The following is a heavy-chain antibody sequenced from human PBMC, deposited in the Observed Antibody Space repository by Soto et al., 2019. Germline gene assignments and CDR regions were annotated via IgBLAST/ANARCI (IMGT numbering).Heavy chain of an antibody. CDR3: WVAASPVYYYYMDV. D-gene: IGHD2-15*01. Sequence: ASVKVSCKASGYTFTSYDINWVRQATGQGLEWMGWMNPNSGNTGYAQKFQGRVTMTRNTSISTANMELSSQKSEDTTEYYCWVAASPVYYYYMDVWGKGTTVTVSS. CDR1: GYTFTSYD. V-gene: IGHV1-8*01. J-gene: IGHJ6*03. CDR2: MNPNSGNT.